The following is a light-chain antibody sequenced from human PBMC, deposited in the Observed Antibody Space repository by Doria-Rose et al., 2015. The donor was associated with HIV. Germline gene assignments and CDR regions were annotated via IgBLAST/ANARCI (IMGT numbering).Light chain of an antibody. CDR2: DGS. CDR1: QSFSSTY. CDR3: HQYGTSWT. V-gene: IGKV3-20*01. J-gene: IGKJ1*01. Sequence: TQSPGTLSLSPGERATLSCSASQSFSSTYLAWYQQKPGQAPSLLIYDGSTRATGIPDRFSASGSGTDFTLTINRLEPEDSALYYCHQYGTSWTFGQGTKVEI.